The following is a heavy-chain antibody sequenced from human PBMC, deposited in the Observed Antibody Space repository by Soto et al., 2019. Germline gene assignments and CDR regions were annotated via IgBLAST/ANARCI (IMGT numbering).Heavy chain of an antibody. V-gene: IGHV1-24*01. Sequence: ASVKVSCKVSGYTLTELSMHWVRQAPGKGLEWMGGFDPEDGETIYAQKFQGRVTMTEDTSTDTAYMELSSLRSEDTAVYYCATVLRFLEWLLPAPAFDPWGQGTLVTVSS. J-gene: IGHJ5*02. CDR1: GYTLTELS. CDR2: FDPEDGET. D-gene: IGHD3-3*01. CDR3: ATVLRFLEWLLPAPAFDP.